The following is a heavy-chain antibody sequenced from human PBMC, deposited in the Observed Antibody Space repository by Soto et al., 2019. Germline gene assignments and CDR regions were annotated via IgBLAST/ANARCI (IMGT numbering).Heavy chain of an antibody. CDR1: GFTFSSYA. J-gene: IGHJ4*02. CDR3: ARATRSSALGVFDY. D-gene: IGHD6-6*01. V-gene: IGHV3-30-3*01. CDR2: ISYDGSNK. Sequence: GGSLRLSCAASGFTFSSYAMHWVRQAPGKGLEWVAVISYDGSNKYYADSVKGRFTISRDNSKNTLYLQMNSLRAEDTAVYYCARATRSSALGVFDYWGQGTLVTVSS.